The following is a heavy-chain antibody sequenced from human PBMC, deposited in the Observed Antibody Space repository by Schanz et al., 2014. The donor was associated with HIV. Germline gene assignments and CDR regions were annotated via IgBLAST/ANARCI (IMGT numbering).Heavy chain of an antibody. V-gene: IGHV1-69*06. D-gene: IGHD2-21*02. CDR2: IIPIFDTT. Sequence: QVQLVQSGAEVKKPGSSVKVSCKASGGTFSSSAISWVRQAPGQGLEWMGGIIPIFDTTNYVQKFQGRVTITADKSTSTVYMDLSSLRSEDTAVYYCARTYTGDWSTGADWGQGTLVTVSS. CDR3: ARTYTGDWSTGAD. J-gene: IGHJ4*02. CDR1: GGTFSSSA.